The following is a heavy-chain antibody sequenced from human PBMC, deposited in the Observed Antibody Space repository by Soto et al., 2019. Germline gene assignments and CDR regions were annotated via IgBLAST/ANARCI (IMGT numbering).Heavy chain of an antibody. V-gene: IGHV5-51*01. D-gene: IGHD3-9*01. Sequence: GESLKISCKGSGYSFTSYWIGWVRQMPGKGLEWMGIIYPGDSDTRYSPSFQGQVTISADKSISTAYLQWSSLKASDTAMYYCARPRRDILTGYFRGPFDYWGRGTLVTVSS. CDR3: ARPRRDILTGYFRGPFDY. J-gene: IGHJ4*02. CDR1: GYSFTSYW. CDR2: IYPGDSDT.